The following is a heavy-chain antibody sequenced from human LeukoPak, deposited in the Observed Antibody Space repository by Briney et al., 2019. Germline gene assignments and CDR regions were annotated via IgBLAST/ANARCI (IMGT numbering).Heavy chain of an antibody. D-gene: IGHD3-10*01. V-gene: IGHV3-30*04. J-gene: IGHJ4*02. CDR1: GFTFSSYA. CDR2: ISYDGSNK. CDR3: AREASLVRGVMKGYFDY. Sequence: GRSLRLSCAASGFTFSSYAMHWVRQAPGKGLEWVAVISYDGSNKYYADSVKGRFTISRDNYKNTLDLQMNSLRAEDTAVYYCAREASLVRGVMKGYFDYWGQGTLVTVSS.